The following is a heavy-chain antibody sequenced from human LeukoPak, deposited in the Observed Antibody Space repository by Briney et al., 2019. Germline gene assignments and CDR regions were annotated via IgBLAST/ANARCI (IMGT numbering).Heavy chain of an antibody. CDR1: GRTFTSYA. Sequence: SVKVSCKASGRTFTSYAISWVRQAPGQGLEWMGRIIPILGIANYAQKFQGRVTITADKSTSTAYMELSSLRSEDTAVYYCARDQSTVYSSGWYFDYWGQGTLVTVSS. D-gene: IGHD6-19*01. CDR3: ARDQSTVYSSGWYFDY. J-gene: IGHJ4*02. V-gene: IGHV1-69*04. CDR2: IIPILGIA.